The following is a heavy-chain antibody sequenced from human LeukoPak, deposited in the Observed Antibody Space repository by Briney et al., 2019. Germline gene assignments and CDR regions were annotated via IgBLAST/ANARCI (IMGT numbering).Heavy chain of an antibody. V-gene: IGHV3-74*01. CDR1: GFTFSSYW. Sequence: GGSLRLSCAASGFTFSSYWIHWVRQAPGKGLVWVSRINSDGSSTSYADSVKGRFTISRDNAKNTLYLQMNSLRAEDTAVYYCARKFYYDSSGYLTFDYWGQGTLVTVSS. J-gene: IGHJ4*02. CDR3: ARKFYYDSSGYLTFDY. D-gene: IGHD3-22*01. CDR2: INSDGSST.